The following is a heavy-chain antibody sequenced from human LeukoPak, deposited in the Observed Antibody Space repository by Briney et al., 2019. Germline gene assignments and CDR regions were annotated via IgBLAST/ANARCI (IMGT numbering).Heavy chain of an antibody. D-gene: IGHD3-3*01. CDR3: ARDFGGVAGDPYYFDY. CDR2: IYYSGST. V-gene: IGHV4-59*01. J-gene: IGHJ4*02. Sequence: SVTLSLTCTVSGGSISSYYWSWLRQPPGKGLEWIGYIYYSGSTNYNPSLKSRVTISVDTSKNQFSLKLSSVTAADTAVYYCARDFGGVAGDPYYFDYWGQGTLVTVSS. CDR1: GGSISSYY.